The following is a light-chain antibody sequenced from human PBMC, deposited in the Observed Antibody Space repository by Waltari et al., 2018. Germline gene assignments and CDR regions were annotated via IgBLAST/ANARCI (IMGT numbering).Light chain of an antibody. J-gene: IGLJ2*01. CDR2: EVS. CDR1: SSDVGSYNL. Sequence: QSALTQPASVSGSPGQSITISCTGTSSDVGSYNLVSWYQQHPGKAPKFMIYEVSKRPSGVSTRFSGSKSGNTASLTISGLQAEDEADYYCSSYAGSSTLVFGGGTKLTVL. V-gene: IGLV2-23*02. CDR3: SSYAGSSTLV.